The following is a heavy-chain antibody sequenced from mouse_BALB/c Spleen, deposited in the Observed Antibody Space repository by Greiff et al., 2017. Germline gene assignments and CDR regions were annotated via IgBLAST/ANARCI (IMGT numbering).Heavy chain of an antibody. CDR2: IDPENGDT. J-gene: IGHJ4*01. V-gene: IGHV14-4*02. CDR1: GFNIKDYY. CDR3: RRITTYEMDE. Sequence: VQLQQSGAELVRSGASVKLSCTASGFNIKDYYMHWVKQRPEQGLEWIGWIDPENGDTEYAPKFQGKATMTADTSSNTAYLQLSSLTSEDTAVYYWRRITTYEMDEGGQGTTVTVSS. D-gene: IGHD1-1*01.